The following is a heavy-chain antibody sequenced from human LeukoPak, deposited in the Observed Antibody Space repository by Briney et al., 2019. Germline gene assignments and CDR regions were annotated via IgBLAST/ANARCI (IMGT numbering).Heavy chain of an antibody. Sequence: GRSLRLSCAASGFTFDDYAMHWVRQAPGKCLEWVSGISWNSGSIGYADSVKGRFTISRDNAKNSPYLQMNSLRPEDMALYYCAIGRTMYHFDYWGQGTLVTVSS. CDR2: ISWNSGSI. J-gene: IGHJ4*02. D-gene: IGHD3-10*02. CDR1: GFTFDDYA. V-gene: IGHV3-9*03. CDR3: AIGRTMYHFDY.